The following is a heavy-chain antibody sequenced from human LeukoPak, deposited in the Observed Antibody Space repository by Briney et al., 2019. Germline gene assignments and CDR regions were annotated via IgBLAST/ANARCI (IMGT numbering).Heavy chain of an antibody. D-gene: IGHD3-10*01. CDR2: ISYSDPT. V-gene: IGHV4-31*03. J-gene: IGHJ4*02. CDR3: ALSQYGEAHFDY. Sequence: SETLSLTCNVSGVSIASNTHYWTWIREHPGTALEWIGVISYSDPTSYNPSLRSRVAFSLDTSKNHFSLQLHSVTAAETAVYFWALSQYGEAHFDYWGQGSLVTVSS. CDR1: GVSIASNTHY.